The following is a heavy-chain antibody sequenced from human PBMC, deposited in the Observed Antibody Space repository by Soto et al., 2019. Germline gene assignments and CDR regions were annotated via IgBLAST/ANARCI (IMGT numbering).Heavy chain of an antibody. CDR2: ISGSGGST. CDR3: AKDHSLRSRILTYYYYYYMDV. D-gene: IGHD3-3*01. CDR1: GFTFSSYA. V-gene: IGHV3-23*01. Sequence: GGSLRLSCAASGFTFSSYAMSWVRQAPGKGLEWVSAISGSGGSTYYADSVKGRFTISRDNSKNTLYLQMNSLRAEDTAVYYCAKDHSLRSRILTYYYYYYMDVWGKGTTVTVSS. J-gene: IGHJ6*03.